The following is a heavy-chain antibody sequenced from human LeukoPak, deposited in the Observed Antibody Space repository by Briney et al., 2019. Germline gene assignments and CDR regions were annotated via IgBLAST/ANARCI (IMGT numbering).Heavy chain of an antibody. CDR2: VSRDRRSM. CDR3: VKEDSSYYFDN. CDR1: GVTFSNYG. J-gene: IGHJ4*02. D-gene: IGHD2-21*01. V-gene: IGHV3-30*06. Sequence: VGSLRVSSAPPGVTFSNYGMHCVREAPRERAECVSIVSRDRRSMYYANTVKGRFTTSTDKSKIMLDLEMNSPKAEDTDVYHCVKEDSSYYFDNWGQGTLVTVAS.